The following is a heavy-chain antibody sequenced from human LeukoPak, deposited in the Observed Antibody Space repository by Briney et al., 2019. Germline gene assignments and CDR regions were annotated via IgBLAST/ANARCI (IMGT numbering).Heavy chain of an antibody. CDR1: GFTVSSNY. D-gene: IGHD5-18*01. Sequence: GGSLRLSCAASGFTVSSNYMSWVRQAPGKGLEWVSVIYSGGSTYYADSVKGRFTTSRHNSKNTLYLQMNSLRAEDTAVYYCARTAMATGWFDPWGQGTLVTVSS. CDR3: ARTAMATGWFDP. V-gene: IGHV3-53*04. CDR2: IYSGGST. J-gene: IGHJ5*02.